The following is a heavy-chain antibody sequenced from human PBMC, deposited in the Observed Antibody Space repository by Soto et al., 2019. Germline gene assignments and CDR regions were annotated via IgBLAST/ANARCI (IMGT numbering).Heavy chain of an antibody. D-gene: IGHD4-17*01. J-gene: IGHJ6*02. V-gene: IGHV3-13*04. CDR3: ARGTVFSPIYYYYGMDV. Sequence: GGSLRLSCAASGFTFSSYDMHWVRQAAGKGLEWVSAIGTLGDTYYPGSVKGRFTISRDNAKNSLYLQMNSLRPEDTAVYFYARGTVFSPIYYYYGMDVWGQGTTVTVSS. CDR1: GFTFSSYD. CDR2: IGTLGDT.